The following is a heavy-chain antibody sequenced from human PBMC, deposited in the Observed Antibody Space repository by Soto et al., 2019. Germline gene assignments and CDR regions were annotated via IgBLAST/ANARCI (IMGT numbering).Heavy chain of an antibody. CDR1: GFTFSSYG. J-gene: IGHJ3*02. CDR3: AKDMSHYSNYFDAFDI. V-gene: IGHV3-30*18. CDR2: ISYDGSNK. Sequence: GGSLRLSCAASGFTFSSYGMHWVRQAPGKGLEWVAVISYDGSNKYYADSVKGRFTISRDNSKNTLYLQMNSLRAEDTAVYYCAKDMSHYSNYFDAFDIWGQGTMVTVSS. D-gene: IGHD4-4*01.